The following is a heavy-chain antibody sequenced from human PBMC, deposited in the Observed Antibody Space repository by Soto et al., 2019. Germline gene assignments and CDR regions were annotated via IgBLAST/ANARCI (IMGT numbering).Heavy chain of an antibody. J-gene: IGHJ4*02. CDR3: ATYSSGWYPNY. D-gene: IGHD6-19*01. CDR2: INPSGGST. CDR1: GYTFTSYY. V-gene: IGHV1-46*01. Sequence: ASVKVSCKASGYTFTSYYMHWVRQAPGQGLEWMGIINPSGGSTIYAQKFQGRVTMTEDTSTDTAYMELSSLRSEDTAVYYCATYSSGWYPNYWGQGTLVTVSS.